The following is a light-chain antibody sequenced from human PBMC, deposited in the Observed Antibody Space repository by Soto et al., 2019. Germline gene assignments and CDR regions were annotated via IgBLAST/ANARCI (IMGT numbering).Light chain of an antibody. CDR1: GSDIGYYNY. CDR2: EVN. CDR3: SSYASSTTL. Sequence: QSALTQAASVSGSPGQSITISCTGTGSDIGYYNYVSWYQQHPGKAPKLLIYEVNNRPSGVSNRFSGSKSGNTASLTISGLQAEDEADYYCSSYASSTTLFGGGTKRTVL. J-gene: IGLJ2*01. V-gene: IGLV2-14*01.